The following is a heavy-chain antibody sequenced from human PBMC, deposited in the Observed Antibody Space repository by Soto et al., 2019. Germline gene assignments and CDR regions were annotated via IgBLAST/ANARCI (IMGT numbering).Heavy chain of an antibody. V-gene: IGHV3-7*01. CDR2: IKQDGSGT. Sequence: EGSLRLSCAASGFTFSNYWMSWVRQAPGKGLEWVANIKQDGSGTNYVDAVKGRFTISRDNGRNSLYLQMNSLRDEDTAVYYCARDVEKRRYHDFWSGSLHWGQGTLVTVSS. D-gene: IGHD3-3*01. CDR3: ARDVEKRRYHDFWSGSLH. J-gene: IGHJ4*02. CDR1: GFTFSNYW.